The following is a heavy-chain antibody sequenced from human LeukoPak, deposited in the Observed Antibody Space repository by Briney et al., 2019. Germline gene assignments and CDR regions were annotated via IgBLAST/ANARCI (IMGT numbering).Heavy chain of an antibody. CDR2: INPNSGGT. J-gene: IGHJ4*02. Sequence: ASVKVSCKASGYTFTGYFMHWVRQAPGQGLEWMGWINPNSGGTNYAQKFQGRVIMTRDTPISTAYIELSRLRSDDTAVYYCARDLDGSSGCDYWGQGTLVTVSS. V-gene: IGHV1-2*02. CDR1: GYTFTGYF. CDR3: ARDLDGSSGCDY. D-gene: IGHD6-13*01.